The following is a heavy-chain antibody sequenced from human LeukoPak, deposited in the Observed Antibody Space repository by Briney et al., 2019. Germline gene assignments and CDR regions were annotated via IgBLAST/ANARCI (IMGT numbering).Heavy chain of an antibody. CDR1: GYTLTELS. V-gene: IGHV1-24*01. D-gene: IGHD4-17*01. CDR2: FDPEDGET. J-gene: IGHJ4*02. Sequence: GASVKVSCKVSGYTLTELSMHWVRQAPGKGLEWMGGFDPEDGETIYAQKFQGRVTMTEDTSADTAYMELSSLRSEDTAVYYCATRPRYTPRLHLYYGDYAKVYWGQGTLVTVSS. CDR3: ATRPRYTPRLHLYYGDYAKVY.